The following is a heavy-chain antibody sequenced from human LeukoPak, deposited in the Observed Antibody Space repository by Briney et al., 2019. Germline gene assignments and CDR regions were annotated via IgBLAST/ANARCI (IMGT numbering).Heavy chain of an antibody. D-gene: IGHD3-22*01. Sequence: SETLSLTRTVSGGSISSYYWSWIRQPAGKGLEWIGRIYTSGSTKYNPSLKSRVTMSVDTSKNQFSLKLSSVTAADTAVYYCARRLDYDSQFDPWGQGTLVTVSS. CDR1: GGSISSYY. V-gene: IGHV4-4*07. CDR3: ARRLDYDSQFDP. CDR2: IYTSGST. J-gene: IGHJ5*02.